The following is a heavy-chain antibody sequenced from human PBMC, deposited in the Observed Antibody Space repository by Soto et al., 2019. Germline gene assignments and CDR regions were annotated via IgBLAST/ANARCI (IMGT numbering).Heavy chain of an antibody. D-gene: IGHD6-13*01. J-gene: IGHJ6*02. CDR3: ARETSLIAAAGKGESYYYYYGMDV. Sequence: PSQTLSLTCAISGYSVSSNSAAWNWIRQSPSRGLEWLGRTYYRSKWYNDYAVSVKSRITINPDTSKNQFSLQLNSVTPEDTAVYYCARETSLIAAAGKGESYYYYYGMDVWGQGTTVTVSS. CDR2: TYYRSKWYN. V-gene: IGHV6-1*01. CDR1: GYSVSSNSAA.